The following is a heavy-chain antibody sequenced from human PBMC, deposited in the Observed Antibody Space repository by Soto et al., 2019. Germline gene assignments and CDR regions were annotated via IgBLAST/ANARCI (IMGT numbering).Heavy chain of an antibody. CDR2: ISSSSSTI. J-gene: IGHJ6*02. V-gene: IGHV3-48*02. CDR3: ARDGWVSQHYYYYYGMDV. D-gene: IGHD6-19*01. Sequence: EVQLVESGGGLVQPGGSLRLSCAASGFTFSSYSMNWVRQAPGKGLEWVSYISSSSSTIYYADSVKGRFTISRDNAKNSLYLQMNSLRDEDTAVYYCARDGWVSQHYYYYYGMDVWGQGTTVTVSS. CDR1: GFTFSSYS.